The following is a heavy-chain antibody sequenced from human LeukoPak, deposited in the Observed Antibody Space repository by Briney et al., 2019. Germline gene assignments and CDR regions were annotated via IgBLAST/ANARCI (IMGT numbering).Heavy chain of an antibody. CDR2: ISRSGSPI. Sequence: GGSLRLSCAASGFTFSNYEMNWVRQVPGKGLEWVSYISRSGSPIYYADSVKGRFTISRDNAKNALYLQMSSLRVEGTAVYYCARGGSRYDSSGYYPWGQGTLVTVSS. CDR1: GFTFSNYE. J-gene: IGHJ5*02. D-gene: IGHD3-22*01. V-gene: IGHV3-48*03. CDR3: ARGGSRYDSSGYYP.